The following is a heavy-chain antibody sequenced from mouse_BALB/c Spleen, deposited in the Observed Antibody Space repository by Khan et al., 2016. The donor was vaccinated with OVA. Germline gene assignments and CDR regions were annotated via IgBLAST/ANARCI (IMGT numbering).Heavy chain of an antibody. CDR1: GYSITSGYA. CDR3: ARGNYYGYYFDY. CDR2: ISYSDVT. J-gene: IGHJ2*01. V-gene: IGHV3-2*02. Sequence: EVKLLESGPGLVKPSQSLSLTCTVTGYSITSGYAWNWIRQFPGNKLEWMGYISYSDVTNYNPSLKSRISITRDTSKNQFFLQLNSVTTEDTATDYCARGNYYGYYFDYWGQGTTLTVSS. D-gene: IGHD1-1*01.